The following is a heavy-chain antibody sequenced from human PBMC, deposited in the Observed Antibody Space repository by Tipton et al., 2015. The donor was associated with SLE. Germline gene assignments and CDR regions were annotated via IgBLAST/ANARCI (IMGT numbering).Heavy chain of an antibody. V-gene: IGHV3-49*04. Sequence: SLRLSCTASGSTFDDYVMNWVRQAPGKGLEWVGFIKSETYGGTTEYAASVKGRFIISRDDSKSIAYLQMNSLKTEDTAVYYCARREEYQLPSPYGLDVWGQGTTVTVSS. J-gene: IGHJ6*02. CDR3: ARREEYQLPSPYGLDV. D-gene: IGHD2-2*01. CDR1: GSTFDDYV. CDR2: IKSETYGGTT.